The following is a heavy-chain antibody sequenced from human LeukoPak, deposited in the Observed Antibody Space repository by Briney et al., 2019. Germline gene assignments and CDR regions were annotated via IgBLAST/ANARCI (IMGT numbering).Heavy chain of an antibody. CDR1: GFTVSSNY. D-gene: IGHD5-18*01. V-gene: IGHV3-66*01. CDR3: ARVVDTPMVLYGAFDI. CDR2: IYSGGST. Sequence: GGSLRLPCAASGFTVSSNYMSWVRQAPGKGLEWVSVIYSGGSTYYADSVKGRFTISRDNSKNTLYLQMNSLRAEDTAVYYCARVVDTPMVLYGAFDIWGQGTMVTVSS. J-gene: IGHJ3*02.